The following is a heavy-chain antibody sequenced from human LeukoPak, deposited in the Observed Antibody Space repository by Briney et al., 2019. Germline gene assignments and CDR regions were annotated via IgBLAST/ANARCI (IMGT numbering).Heavy chain of an antibody. Sequence: PSETLYLTCTVSGGSVSSGSYYWSWLRPPPGQGLEWIGYIYYSGSTNYNPSLKSRVTISVDTSKNQFSLKLSSVTAADTAVYYCARWPRNYDILTGSIYAFDYWGQGTLVTVSS. CDR2: IYYSGST. CDR3: ARWPRNYDILTGSIYAFDY. V-gene: IGHV4-61*01. D-gene: IGHD3-9*01. CDR1: GGSVSSGSYY. J-gene: IGHJ4*02.